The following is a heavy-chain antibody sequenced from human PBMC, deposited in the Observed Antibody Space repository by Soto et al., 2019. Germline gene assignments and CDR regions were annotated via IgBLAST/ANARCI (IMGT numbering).Heavy chain of an antibody. CDR2: IYYSGST. D-gene: IGHD6-13*01. CDR1: GGSISSSSYY. Sequence: PSETLSLTCTVSGGSISSSSYYWGWIRQPPGKGLEWIGSIYYSGSTYYNPSLKSRVTISVDTSKNQFSLKLSSVTAADTAVYYCARLENIAAAGTFDYWGQGTLVTGSS. V-gene: IGHV4-39*01. CDR3: ARLENIAAAGTFDY. J-gene: IGHJ4*02.